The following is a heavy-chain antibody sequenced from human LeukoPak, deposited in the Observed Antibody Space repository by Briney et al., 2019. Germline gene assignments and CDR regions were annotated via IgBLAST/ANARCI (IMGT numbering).Heavy chain of an antibody. CDR3: ARDKVAAAAPTLGY. Sequence: GGSLRLSCAASGFTFSSYWMSWVRQAPGKGLEWVANIKQDGSEKYYVDSVKGRFTISRDNAKNSLYLQMNSLRAEDTAVYYCARDKVAAAAPTLGYWGQGTLVTVSS. J-gene: IGHJ4*02. V-gene: IGHV3-7*01. D-gene: IGHD6-13*01. CDR1: GFTFSSYW. CDR2: IKQDGSEK.